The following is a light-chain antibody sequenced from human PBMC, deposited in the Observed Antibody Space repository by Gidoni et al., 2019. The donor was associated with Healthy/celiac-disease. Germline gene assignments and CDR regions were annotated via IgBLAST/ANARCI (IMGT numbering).Light chain of an antibody. Sequence: DIQLTQSPSSVSASVGDRVTITCLASQGISSWLTWYQKKRGKAPKPLIYAASSIQSGVPSRFSGSGSGTDFSLSSSSLQPEDFATDYCQQANIIPLTFGGGTKVDIK. J-gene: IGKJ4*01. CDR1: QGISSW. CDR2: AAS. V-gene: IGKV1D-12*01. CDR3: QQANIIPLT.